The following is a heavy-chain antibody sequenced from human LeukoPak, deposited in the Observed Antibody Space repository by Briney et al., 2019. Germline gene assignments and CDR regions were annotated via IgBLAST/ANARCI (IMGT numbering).Heavy chain of an antibody. CDR1: SASISGYY. D-gene: IGHD2-15*01. CDR2: IYSSGST. J-gene: IGHJ5*02. V-gene: IGHV4-59*01. CDR3: ARAGGIYNWFDP. Sequence: TSETLSLTCNVSSASISGYYWNWIRQPPGKGLEWIGYIYSSGSTNFNPSLESRVTMSIDTSNNQFSLKLISVTAADTAVYYCARAGGIYNWFDPWGQGTLVTVSS.